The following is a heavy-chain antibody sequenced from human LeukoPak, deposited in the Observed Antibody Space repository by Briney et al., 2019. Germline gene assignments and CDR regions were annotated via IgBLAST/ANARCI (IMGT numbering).Heavy chain of an antibody. V-gene: IGHV4-38-2*01. J-gene: IGHJ4*02. CDR3: ARGGIVVDVYFDF. Sequence: SETLSLTCDVSGYSISNDYYWGWIRQPPGKGLEWIGSIYHTGSSYYNPSLKSRVAISVDTSKNELFLKMRSVTAADTAVYYCARGGIVVDVYFDFWGRGTLVTVAS. D-gene: IGHD2-15*01. CDR1: GYSISNDYY. CDR2: IYHTGSS.